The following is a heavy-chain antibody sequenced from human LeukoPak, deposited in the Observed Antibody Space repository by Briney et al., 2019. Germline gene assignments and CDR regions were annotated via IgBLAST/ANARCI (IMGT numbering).Heavy chain of an antibody. D-gene: IGHD3-22*01. Sequence: GGSLRLSCAASGFTFSSYAMNWVRQAPGKGLEWVSAISGGGDSTYYADSVRGQFTISRDNAKNSLYLQMNSLRAEDTAVYYCARELDDSSGYYWTYFDYWGQGTLVTVSS. CDR3: ARELDDSSGYYWTYFDY. V-gene: IGHV3-23*01. CDR2: ISGGGDST. CDR1: GFTFSSYA. J-gene: IGHJ4*02.